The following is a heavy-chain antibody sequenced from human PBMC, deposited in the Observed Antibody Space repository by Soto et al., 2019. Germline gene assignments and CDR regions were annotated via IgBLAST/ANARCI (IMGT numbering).Heavy chain of an antibody. CDR2: IIPISGTA. V-gene: IGHV1-69*01. J-gene: IGHJ6*02. CDR1: GDTFSSYA. CDR3: SRVDGRVDFLGV. D-gene: IGHD3-3*01. Sequence: QVQLVQSGAEVKKPASSVKVSCKASGDTFSSYAISWLRQAPGQGLEWTGGIIPISGTAYYAQMFQGRVTITADESTSTAYVELSSVRSEDTAVYYCSRVDGRVDFLGVWGQGSTVTV.